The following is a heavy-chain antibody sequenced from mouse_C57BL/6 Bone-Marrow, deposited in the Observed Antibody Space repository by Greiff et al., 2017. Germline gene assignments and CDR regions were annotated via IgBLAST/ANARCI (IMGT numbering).Heavy chain of an antibody. CDR2: IYPGGGAT. V-gene: IGHV1-80*01. CDR3: ARTYDVYDVPLFAY. CDR1: GYAFSSYW. J-gene: IGHJ3*01. D-gene: IGHD2-9*01. Sequence: LHHPGAELGVPGASVKISCKASGYAFSSYWMNWVKQRPGKGLEWIGQIYPGGGATNYNGKFTGKATLTADTSSSTAYMQLSSLTSEDSAVYFCARTYDVYDVPLFAYWGQGTLVTVSA.